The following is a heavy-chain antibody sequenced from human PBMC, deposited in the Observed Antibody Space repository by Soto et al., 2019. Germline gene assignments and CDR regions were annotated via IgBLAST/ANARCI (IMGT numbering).Heavy chain of an antibody. D-gene: IGHD3-22*01. V-gene: IGHV3-30*18. Sequence: QVQLVESGGGVVQPGRSLRLSCAASGFTFSSYGMHWVRQAPGKGLEWVAVISYDGSNKYYADSVKGRFTISRDNSKNPLYLQMNSLRAEDTAVYYCAKGGPYDSSGLFDYWGQGTLVTVSS. J-gene: IGHJ4*02. CDR3: AKGGPYDSSGLFDY. CDR1: GFTFSSYG. CDR2: ISYDGSNK.